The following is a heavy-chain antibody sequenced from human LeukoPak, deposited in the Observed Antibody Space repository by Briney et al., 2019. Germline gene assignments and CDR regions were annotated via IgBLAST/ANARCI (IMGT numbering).Heavy chain of an antibody. CDR2: INHSGGT. Sequence: ASETPSVTCVVHGVASSGNYWSWIRQSPGGGLEWIGEINHSGGTNYTPSLKSRVIISIDTSKNKFSLKLSSVTAADTADYYCARLLPRTGTTAYYFHNDMDVWGKGTTVTISS. D-gene: IGHD1-1*01. V-gene: IGHV4-34*01. CDR3: ARLLPRTGTTAYYFHNDMDV. J-gene: IGHJ6*03. CDR1: GVASSGNY.